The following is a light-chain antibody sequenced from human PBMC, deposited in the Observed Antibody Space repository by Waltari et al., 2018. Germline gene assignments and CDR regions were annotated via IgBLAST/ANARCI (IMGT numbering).Light chain of an antibody. CDR1: QSVSRT. Sequence: EIVLTQSPGTLSLSPGESATLSCRASQSVSRTLAWYQQKPGQAPRLLIYDASTRATGIPDRFSGSGSGTDFSLTISRLEPEDFAVHYCQKYGTLPATFGQGTKVEIK. CDR3: QKYGTLPAT. V-gene: IGKV3-20*01. J-gene: IGKJ1*01. CDR2: DAS.